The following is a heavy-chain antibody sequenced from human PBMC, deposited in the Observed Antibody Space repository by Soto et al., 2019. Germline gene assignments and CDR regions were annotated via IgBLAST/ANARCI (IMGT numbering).Heavy chain of an antibody. J-gene: IGHJ6*03. Sequence: EVQLVESGGGLVKPGGSLRLSCAASGFTFSSYSMNWVLQAPGKGLEWVSSISSSSSYIYYADSVKGRFTISRDNAKNSLYLQMNSLRAEDTAVYYCAREYSSSSKLRYYYYMDVWGKGTTVTVSS. D-gene: IGHD6-6*01. CDR1: GFTFSSYS. V-gene: IGHV3-21*01. CDR3: AREYSSSSKLRYYYYMDV. CDR2: ISSSSSYI.